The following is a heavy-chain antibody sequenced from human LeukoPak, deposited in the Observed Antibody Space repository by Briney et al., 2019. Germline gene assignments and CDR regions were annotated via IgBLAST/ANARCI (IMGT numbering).Heavy chain of an antibody. J-gene: IGHJ4*02. CDR2: IKEDGSEK. V-gene: IGHV3-7*05. CDR3: VRDQGWPQFDY. Sequence: PGGSLRLSCAASGFTFRSSWMTWVRQAPGKGLEWVANIKEDGSEKYYVDSVKGRFTISRDNARNSLYLQINSLRAEDTAVYYCVRDQGWPQFDYWGQGTLVTVSA. D-gene: IGHD5-24*01. CDR1: GFTFRSSW.